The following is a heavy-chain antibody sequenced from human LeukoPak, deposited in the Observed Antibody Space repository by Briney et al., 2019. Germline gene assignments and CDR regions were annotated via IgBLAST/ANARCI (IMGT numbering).Heavy chain of an antibody. CDR3: AKALGLMVRGVIIDRGMDV. D-gene: IGHD3-10*01. Sequence: GGSLRLSCAASGFTFSSYGMHWVRQAPGKGLEWVAVISYDGSNKYYADSVKGRFTISRDNSKNTLYLQMNSLRAEDTAVYYCAKALGLMVRGVIIDRGMDVWGKGTTVTVSS. J-gene: IGHJ6*04. CDR2: ISYDGSNK. V-gene: IGHV3-30*18. CDR1: GFTFSSYG.